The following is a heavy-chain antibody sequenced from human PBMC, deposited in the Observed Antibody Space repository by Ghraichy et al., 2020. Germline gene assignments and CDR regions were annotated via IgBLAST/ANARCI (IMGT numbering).Heavy chain of an antibody. CDR3: ARGKGDCSGGRCYGPWYFDL. D-gene: IGHD2-15*01. Sequence: SQTLSLTCAISGDSVSSNSAAWNWIRQSPSRGLEWLGRTYYRSKWFNDYAVSVNSRITINPDTSKNHFSLQLNSMTPEDTAVYYCARGKGDCSGGRCYGPWYFDLWGRGTLVTVSS. CDR1: GDSVSSNSAA. CDR2: TYYRSKWFN. V-gene: IGHV6-1*01. J-gene: IGHJ2*01.